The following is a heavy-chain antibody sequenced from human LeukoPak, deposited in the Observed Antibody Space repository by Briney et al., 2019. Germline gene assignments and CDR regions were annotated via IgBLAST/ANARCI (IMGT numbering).Heavy chain of an antibody. CDR3: ARVGLWFGSYMDV. J-gene: IGHJ6*03. CDR1: GGSISSYC. V-gene: IGHV4-59*01. Sequence: SETLSLTCTVSGGSISSYCWSWIRQTPGKGLEWIGYIYASGSTTYNPSLKSRVTISVDTSKNQFSLKLSSVTAADTAVYYCARVGLWFGSYMDVWGKGTTVTVSS. D-gene: IGHD3-10*01. CDR2: IYASGST.